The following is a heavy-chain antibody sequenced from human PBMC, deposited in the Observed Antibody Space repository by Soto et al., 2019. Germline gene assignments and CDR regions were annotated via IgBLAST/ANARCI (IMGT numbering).Heavy chain of an antibody. CDR1: GYSFTSYW. CDR2: IYPGDSDT. V-gene: IGHV5-51*01. Sequence: PGESLKISCKGSGYSFTSYWIGWVRQMPGKGLEWMGIIYPGDSDTRYSPSFQGQVTISADKSISTAYPQWSSLKASDTAMYYCAKTIVRRVSGWYYYYGMDVWGQGTTVTVSS. D-gene: IGHD3-10*01. J-gene: IGHJ6*02. CDR3: AKTIVRRVSGWYYYYGMDV.